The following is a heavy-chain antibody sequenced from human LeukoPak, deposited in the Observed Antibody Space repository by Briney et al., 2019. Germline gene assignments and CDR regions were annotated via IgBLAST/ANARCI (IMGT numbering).Heavy chain of an antibody. CDR2: INQDGNKK. V-gene: IGHV3-7*03. Sequence: TGGSLRLSCAASGFTFSSYAMNWVRQAPGKGLEWVAHINQDGNKKYYVDSVKGRFTIFRDNAKNSLYLQMNSLRAEDTAVYYCATGDYGVHGDYWGQGILVTVSS. CDR1: GFTFSSYA. J-gene: IGHJ4*02. CDR3: ATGDYGVHGDY. D-gene: IGHD4/OR15-4a*01.